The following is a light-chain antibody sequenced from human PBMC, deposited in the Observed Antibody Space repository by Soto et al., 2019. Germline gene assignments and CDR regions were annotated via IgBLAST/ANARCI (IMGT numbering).Light chain of an antibody. CDR3: QQSWT. J-gene: IGKJ1*01. CDR2: DAS. CDR1: QSISSW. Sequence: DIQMTPSPSTLSASVGDRVTITCRASQSISSWLAWYQQKPGKAPKLLIYDASSLESGVPSRFSGSGSGTEFTLTISSLQPDDFATYYCQQSWTFGQGTKVDIK. V-gene: IGKV1-5*01.